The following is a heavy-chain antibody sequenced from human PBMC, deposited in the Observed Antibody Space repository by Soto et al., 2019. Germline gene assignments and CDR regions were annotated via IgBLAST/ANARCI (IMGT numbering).Heavy chain of an antibody. CDR3: AREGSYSAYNFAHGIQLWSFDF. D-gene: IGHD5-12*01. Sequence: LSLTCTVSGGSINTFYCSWVRQPAGRGLEWIGRIFSSGSTSFNPSLESRVAMSVDTSKNHFSLNLSSVTAADMAVYYCAREGSYSAYNFAHGIQLWSFDFWGQGALVTVSS. CDR2: IFSSGST. V-gene: IGHV4-4*07. J-gene: IGHJ4*02. CDR1: GGSINTFY.